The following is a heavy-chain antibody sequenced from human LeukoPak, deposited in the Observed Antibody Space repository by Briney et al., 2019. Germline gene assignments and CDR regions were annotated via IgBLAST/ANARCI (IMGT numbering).Heavy chain of an antibody. Sequence: SETLSLNCTVSGGSISSYYWSWIRQPPGQGLEWIGYIYYSGSTNYNPSLKSRVTISVDTSKNQFSLKLSSVTAADTAVYYCAREMGYCSSTSCLNYYFDYWGQGTLVTVSS. CDR3: AREMGYCSSTSCLNYYFDY. J-gene: IGHJ4*02. CDR1: GGSISSYY. V-gene: IGHV4-59*01. CDR2: IYYSGST. D-gene: IGHD2-2*01.